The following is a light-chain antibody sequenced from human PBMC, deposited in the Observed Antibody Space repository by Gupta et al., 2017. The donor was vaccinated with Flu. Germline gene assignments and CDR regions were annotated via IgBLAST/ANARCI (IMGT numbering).Light chain of an antibody. CDR2: DND. V-gene: IGLV1-51*01. J-gene: IGLJ1*01. Sequence: QSVLTQPPSVSAAPGQEVTISCSASSSNIGINYVSWYQQLPGTAPKLLIYDNDKRATGIPDRFSGSKSGTSATLGITGLQTGEEADYYCGTWANSLDSYVFGTGTKVT. CDR3: GTWANSLDSYV. CDR1: SSNIGINY.